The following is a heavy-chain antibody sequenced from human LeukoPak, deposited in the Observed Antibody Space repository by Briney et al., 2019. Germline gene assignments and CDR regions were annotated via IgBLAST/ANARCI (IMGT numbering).Heavy chain of an antibody. CDR3: ARVLAVAESYYYYYYMDV. CDR1: GGSISSHY. D-gene: IGHD6-19*01. V-gene: IGHV4-59*11. J-gene: IGHJ6*03. Sequence: PSETLSLTCTVSGGSISSHYWSWIRQPPGKGLEWIGYIYYSGSTNYNPSLKSRVTISVDTSKNQFSLKLSSVTAADTAVYYCARVLAVAESYYYYYYMDVWGKGTTVTVSS. CDR2: IYYSGST.